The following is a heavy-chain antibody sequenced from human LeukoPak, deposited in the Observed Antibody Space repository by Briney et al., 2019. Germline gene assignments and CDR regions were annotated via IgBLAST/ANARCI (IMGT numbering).Heavy chain of an antibody. V-gene: IGHV1-46*01. J-gene: IGHJ4*02. CDR1: GYTFTSYY. CDR2: INPSGGST. D-gene: IGHD1-26*01. Sequence: ASVKVSCMASGYTFTSYYMHWVRQAPGEGLEWMGIINPSGGSTSYAQKFQGRVTMTRDTSTSTVYMELSSMRSENTAVYYCARLHHREPPPGFDYWGQGTLVTVSS. CDR3: ARLHHREPPPGFDY.